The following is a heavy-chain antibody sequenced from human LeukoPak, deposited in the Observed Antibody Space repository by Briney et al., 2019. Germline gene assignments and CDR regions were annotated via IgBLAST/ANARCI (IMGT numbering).Heavy chain of an antibody. CDR1: GGSISSGGYS. J-gene: IGHJ4*02. V-gene: IGHV4-30-2*01. CDR2: IYHSGST. D-gene: IGHD4-23*01. Sequence: SETLSLTCAVSGGSISSGGYSWSWIRQPPGKGLEWIGYIYHSGSTYYNPSLKSRVTISVDRSKNQFSLKLSSVTAADTAVYYCARERGGKGDFDYWGQGTLVTVSS. CDR3: ARERGGKGDFDY.